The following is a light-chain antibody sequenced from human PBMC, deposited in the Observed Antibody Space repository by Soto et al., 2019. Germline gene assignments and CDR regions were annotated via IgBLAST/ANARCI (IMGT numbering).Light chain of an antibody. Sequence: QSALTQPRSVSGSPGQSVAISCTGTSSDVGGYNYVSWYQQHPGKAPKLMIYDVTKRPSGVPDRFSASKSGNTASLTISGRQADDEADYYCCSYAGSYSYVFGTGTKRTV. V-gene: IGLV2-11*01. CDR3: CSYAGSYSYV. CDR1: SSDVGGYNY. J-gene: IGLJ1*01. CDR2: DVT.